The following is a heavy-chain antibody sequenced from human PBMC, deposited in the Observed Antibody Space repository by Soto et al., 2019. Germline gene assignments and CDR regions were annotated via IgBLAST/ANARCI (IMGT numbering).Heavy chain of an antibody. CDR2: IRSDGSNI. Sequence: GGSLRLSCTTSGTIFSGYGTHWVRQAPGKGLEWVALIRSDGSNIQYADSVKGRFTISRDNSRKILYLQMDSLRADDTAVYYCARDGVGATTYFGYLDYWGQGAPVTVSS. D-gene: IGHD1-26*01. CDR3: ARDGVGATTYFGYLDY. CDR1: GTIFSGYG. J-gene: IGHJ4*02. V-gene: IGHV3-30*02.